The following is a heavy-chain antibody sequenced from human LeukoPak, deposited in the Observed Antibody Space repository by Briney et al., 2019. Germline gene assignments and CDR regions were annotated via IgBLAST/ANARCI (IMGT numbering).Heavy chain of an antibody. Sequence: ASVKVSCKASGYTFTSYGISWVRQAPGQGLEWMGWISAYNGNTNYAQKLQGRVTMTTDTSTSTAYMELRSLRSDDTAVYYCARDKYSSSWHPVDYWGQGTLVTVSS. CDR1: GYTFTSYG. CDR3: ARDKYSSSWHPVDY. CDR2: ISAYNGNT. J-gene: IGHJ4*02. D-gene: IGHD6-13*01. V-gene: IGHV1-18*01.